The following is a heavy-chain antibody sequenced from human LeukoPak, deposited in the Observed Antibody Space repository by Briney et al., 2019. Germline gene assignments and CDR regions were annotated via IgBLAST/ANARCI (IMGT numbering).Heavy chain of an antibody. CDR1: GFTFSHYA. Sequence: GGSLRLSCGASGFTFSHYAMNWARQAPGQGLGWVAIISYGGNKQNYAESVKGRFTISRDHPKNTVYLQMCSLRAEDTAAYYCARAPDRSGYNYHFDYWGQG. V-gene: IGHV3-30-3*01. CDR2: ISYGGNKQ. CDR3: ARAPDRSGYNYHFDY. D-gene: IGHD3-22*01. J-gene: IGHJ4*02.